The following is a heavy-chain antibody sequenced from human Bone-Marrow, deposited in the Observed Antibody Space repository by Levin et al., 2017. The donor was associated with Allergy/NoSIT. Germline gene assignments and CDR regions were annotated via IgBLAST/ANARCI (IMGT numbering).Heavy chain of an antibody. CDR3: VKDSDSSSWPDGLDM. CDR1: GFTFDDYA. Sequence: GGSLRLSCAVSGFTFDDYAMHWVRQAPGKGLEWVSGISWNSGSITYADSVKGRFTISRDNAKNSLFLQMNSLRPEDTALYFCVKDSDSSSWPDGLDMWGQGTMVTVSS. J-gene: IGHJ3*02. D-gene: IGHD6-13*01. V-gene: IGHV3-9*01. CDR2: ISWNSGSI.